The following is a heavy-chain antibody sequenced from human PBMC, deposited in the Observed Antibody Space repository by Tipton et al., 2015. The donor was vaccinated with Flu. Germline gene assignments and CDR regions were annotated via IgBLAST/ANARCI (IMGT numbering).Heavy chain of an antibody. CDR1: GFTFSSYW. V-gene: IGHV3-7*01. D-gene: IGHD4-17*01. CDR2: INQGGSEK. Sequence: SLRLSCEASGFTFSSYWLSWVRQAPGKGLEWVANINQGGSEKYYVDSVKGRFTISRDNAKNSLYLQLNSLRAEDTAVYYCARDDYGDSDPYYYGMDVWGQGTTVTVSS. CDR3: ARDDYGDSDPYYYGMDV. J-gene: IGHJ6*02.